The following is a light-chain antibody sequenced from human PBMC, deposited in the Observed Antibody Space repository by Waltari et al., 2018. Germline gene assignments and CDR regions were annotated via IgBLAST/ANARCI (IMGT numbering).Light chain of an antibody. V-gene: IGLV1-44*01. CDR1: RPHIGRNI. CDR3: AAWEDRLNGWV. J-gene: IGLJ3*02. CDR2: GNN. Sequence: QSVLPQPPSASVTPGQRATIPCSARRPHIGRNIVTWYQHLPGTAPKRLLYGNNKRPSGISDRFSGSKSGTSASLAISGLQSEDEADYFCAAWEDRLNGWVFGGGTKLTVL.